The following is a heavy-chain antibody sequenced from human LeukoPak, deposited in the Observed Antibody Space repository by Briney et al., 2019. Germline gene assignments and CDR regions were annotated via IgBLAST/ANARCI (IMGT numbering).Heavy chain of an antibody. Sequence: GGSLRLSCAASGFTFSSYAMSWVRQAPGKGLEWVSSISSSSSYIYYADSVKGRFTISRDNAKNSLYLQMNSLRAEDTAVYYCARVQYSGYGIDYWGQGTLVTVSS. J-gene: IGHJ4*02. D-gene: IGHD5-12*01. V-gene: IGHV3-21*01. CDR3: ARVQYSGYGIDY. CDR1: GFTFSSYA. CDR2: ISSSSSYI.